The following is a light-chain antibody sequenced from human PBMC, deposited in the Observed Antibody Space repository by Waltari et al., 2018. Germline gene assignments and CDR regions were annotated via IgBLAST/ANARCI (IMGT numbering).Light chain of an antibody. V-gene: IGLV1-40*01. CDR1: SSNIGAGYD. J-gene: IGLJ1*01. CDR3: QSHDSSHYV. CDR2: PNT. Sequence: QSVLTQPPSVSGAPGQRVTISCTVSSSNIGAGYDVHWYQQLPGTAPKLLIYPNTNRPSGVPDRFSGSKSGTSASLAITGLQAEDEADYYCQSHDSSHYVFGTGTKVTVL.